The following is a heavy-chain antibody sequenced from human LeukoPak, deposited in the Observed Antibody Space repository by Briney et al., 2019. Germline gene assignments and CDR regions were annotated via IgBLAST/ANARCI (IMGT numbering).Heavy chain of an antibody. CDR3: ARSSIVVVPAAIYYYMDV. J-gene: IGHJ6*03. V-gene: IGHV4-39*01. Sequence: PSETLSLTCTVSGGSISSSSYYWGWIRQPPGKGLEWIGSIYYSGSTYYNSSLKSRVTISVDTSKNQFSLKLSSVTAADTAVYYCARSSIVVVPAAIYYYMDVWGKGTTVTVSS. D-gene: IGHD2-2*01. CDR2: IYYSGST. CDR1: GGSISSSSYY.